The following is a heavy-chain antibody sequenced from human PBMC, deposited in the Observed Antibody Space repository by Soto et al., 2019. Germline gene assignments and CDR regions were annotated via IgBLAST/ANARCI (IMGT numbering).Heavy chain of an antibody. CDR2: ISYDGSNK. D-gene: IGHD7-27*01. CDR3: AKDGDDERGY. CDR1: GFTFSSYG. V-gene: IGHV3-30*18. Sequence: QVQLVESGGGVVQPGRSLRLSCAASGFTFSSYGMHWVRQAPGKGLEWEAVISYDGSNKYYADSVKGRFTISRDNSKNTLYLQMNSLRAEDTAVYYCAKDGDDERGYWGQGTLVTVSS. J-gene: IGHJ4*02.